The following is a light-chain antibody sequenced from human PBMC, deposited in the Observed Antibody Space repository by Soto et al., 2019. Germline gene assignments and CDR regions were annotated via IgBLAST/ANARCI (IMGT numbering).Light chain of an antibody. CDR2: EVS. Sequence: QSALTQPPSASGSPGQSVTISCTGTSSDVGGYNYVSWYQQHPGKAPKLMIYEVSKRPSGVPDRFSGSKSGNTASLTVSGLQAEDEADYYCSSYAGSTLFGTGTKSPS. J-gene: IGLJ1*01. CDR1: SSDVGGYNY. V-gene: IGLV2-8*01. CDR3: SSYAGSTL.